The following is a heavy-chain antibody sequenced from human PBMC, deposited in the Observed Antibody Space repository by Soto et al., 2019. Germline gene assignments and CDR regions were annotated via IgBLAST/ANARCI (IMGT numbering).Heavy chain of an antibody. D-gene: IGHD6-19*01. V-gene: IGHV3-30*18. CDR3: AKDLGLVSKPPGIVDY. J-gene: IGHJ4*02. CDR1: GFTFSSYG. CDR2: ISYDGSNK. Sequence: QVQLVESGGGVVQPGRSLRLSCAASGFTFSSYGMHWVRQAPGKGLEWVAVISYDGSNKYYADSVKGRFTISRDNSKNKLYLQMNSLRAEDTAVYYCAKDLGLVSKPPGIVDYWGQGTLVTVSS.